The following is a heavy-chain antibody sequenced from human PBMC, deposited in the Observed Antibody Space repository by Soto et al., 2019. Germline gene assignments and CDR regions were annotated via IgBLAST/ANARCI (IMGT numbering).Heavy chain of an antibody. CDR3: SILPLAAEELVPDY. Sequence: QVQLVESGGGLVKPGGSLRLSCAASGFTFSNYYMSWIRQAPGKGLEWVSYICSSSSYTNYADSVKGRFTISRDNAKNKLHLEMTIQRSEDTAVYYGSILPLAAEELVPDYLGQGTLGTVSS. D-gene: IGHD2-2*01. CDR2: ICSSSSYT. J-gene: IGHJ4*02. V-gene: IGHV3-11*05. CDR1: GFTFSNYY.